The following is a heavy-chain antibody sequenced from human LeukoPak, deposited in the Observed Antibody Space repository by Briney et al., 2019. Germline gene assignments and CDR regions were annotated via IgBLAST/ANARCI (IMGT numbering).Heavy chain of an antibody. V-gene: IGHV3-21*01. J-gene: IGHJ4*02. Sequence: GGSLRLSCAASGFTFSSYSMNWVRQAPGKGLEWVSSISSSSSYIYYADSVKGRFTISRDNAKNSLYLQMNSLRAEDTAVYYCARARSGYAFDYWGQGTLVTVSS. CDR1: GFTFSSYS. CDR2: ISSSSSYI. D-gene: IGHD5-12*01. CDR3: ARARSGYAFDY.